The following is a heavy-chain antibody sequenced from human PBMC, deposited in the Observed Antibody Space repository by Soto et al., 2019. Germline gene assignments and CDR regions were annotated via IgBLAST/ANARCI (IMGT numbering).Heavy chain of an antibody. D-gene: IGHD2-15*01. CDR1: GGSISSSSYY. V-gene: IGHV4-39*01. CDR3: ATYIVVVVAATGHFDY. J-gene: IGHJ4*02. Sequence: PSETLSLTCTVSGGSISSSSYYWGWIRQPPGKGLEWIGSIYYGGSTYYNPSLKSRVTISIDTSKNQFSLKLTSVTAADTAVYYCATYIVVVVAATGHFDYWGQGTLVTVSS. CDR2: IYYGGST.